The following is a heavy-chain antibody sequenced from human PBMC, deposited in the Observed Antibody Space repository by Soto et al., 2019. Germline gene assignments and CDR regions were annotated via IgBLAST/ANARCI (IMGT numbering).Heavy chain of an antibody. CDR3: ARRGALWGWFDP. CDR2: IYYSGST. Sequence: QVQLQESGPGLVKSSQTLALSCTVSGGSINSGVFHWSWIRQHPGKGLEWIGFIYYSGSTYYNPSLKSRXXIXIXRSKNQFSLKRSSVTAADTAVYFCARRGALWGWFDPWGQGTLVTVSS. CDR1: GGSINSGVFH. D-gene: IGHD3-16*01. J-gene: IGHJ5*02. V-gene: IGHV4-31*03.